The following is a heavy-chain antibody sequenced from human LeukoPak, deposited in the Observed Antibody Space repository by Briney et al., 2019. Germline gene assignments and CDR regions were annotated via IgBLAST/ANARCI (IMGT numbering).Heavy chain of an antibody. CDR1: GFPFSSYW. D-gene: IGHD3-22*01. Sequence: AGGSLRLSCVASGFPFSSYWMTWVRQAPGKGLEWVANIKQDGSKKSYVDSVKGRFTISRDNAKNSLYLQMNSLRAEDTAVYHCATDYYDSSGYYTGSYWGQGTLVTVSS. V-gene: IGHV3-7*01. CDR2: IKQDGSKK. CDR3: ATDYYDSSGYYTGSY. J-gene: IGHJ4*02.